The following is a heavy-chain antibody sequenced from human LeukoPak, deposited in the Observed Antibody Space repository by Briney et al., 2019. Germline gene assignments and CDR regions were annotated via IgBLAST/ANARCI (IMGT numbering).Heavy chain of an antibody. V-gene: IGHV1-69*04. CDR1: GGTFSSYA. J-gene: IGHJ5*02. D-gene: IGHD1-7*01. Sequence: RASVKVSCKASGGTFSSYAISWVRQAPGQGLEWMGRIIPIFGIANYAQKFQGRVTITADKSTSTAYMELSSLRSEDTAVYYCARGRITGTTGNWFDPWGQGTLVTASA. CDR2: IIPIFGIA. CDR3: ARGRITGTTGNWFDP.